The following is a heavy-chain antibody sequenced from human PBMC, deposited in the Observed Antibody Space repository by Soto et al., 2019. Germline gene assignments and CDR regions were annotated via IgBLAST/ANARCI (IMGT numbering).Heavy chain of an antibody. Sequence: ESVGGLVQPGGSLRLSCAASGFTFSSYSMNWVRQAPGKGLEWVAYISSSSSSIYHADSVKGRFTISRDNAKNSLYLQMNSLRDEDTAVYYCARVNSWSGYTDDVWGQGTTVTVSS. CDR1: GFTFSSYS. V-gene: IGHV3-48*02. J-gene: IGHJ6*02. CDR3: ARVNSWSGYTDDV. CDR2: ISSSSSSI. D-gene: IGHD3-3*01.